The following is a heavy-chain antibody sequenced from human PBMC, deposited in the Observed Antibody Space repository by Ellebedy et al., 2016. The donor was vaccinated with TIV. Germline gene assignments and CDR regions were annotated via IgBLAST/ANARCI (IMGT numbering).Heavy chain of an antibody. V-gene: IGHV1-2*02. J-gene: IGHJ4*02. CDR1: GYTFTGYY. CDR3: ATLPGQPVTY. CDR2: INSNSGDT. D-gene: IGHD6-6*01. Sequence: AASVKVSCKASGYTFTGYYLHWVRQAPGQGLEWMGWINSNSGDTKYAQKFLGRVTITRDTSISTASMELNSLTADDTAVYFCATLPGQPVTYWGQGTLVTVSS.